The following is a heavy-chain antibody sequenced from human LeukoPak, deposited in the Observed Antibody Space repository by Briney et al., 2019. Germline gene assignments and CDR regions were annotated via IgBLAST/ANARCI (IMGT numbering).Heavy chain of an antibody. CDR1: GFTFSSYG. V-gene: IGHV3-33*01. CDR2: IWYDGSNK. D-gene: IGHD3-22*01. Sequence: PGGSLRLSCAASGFTFSSYGMHWVRQAPGKGLEGVAVIWYDGSNKYYADSVKGRFTISRDNAKNSLYLQMNSLRAEDTAVYYCARDRFQGYDSSGYYYVALDYWGQGTLVTVSS. CDR3: ARDRFQGYDSSGYYYVALDY. J-gene: IGHJ4*02.